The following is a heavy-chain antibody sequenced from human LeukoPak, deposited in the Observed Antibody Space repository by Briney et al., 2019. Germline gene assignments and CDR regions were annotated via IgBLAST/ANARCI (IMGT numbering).Heavy chain of an antibody. D-gene: IGHD3-22*01. CDR3: ARLDSNWFDP. J-gene: IGHJ5*02. Sequence: PETLSLTCTVSGGSISSYYWSWIRQPPGKGLEWIGYIYYSGSTNYNPSLKSRVTISVDTSKNQFSLKLSSVTAADTAVYYCARLDSNWFDPWGQGTLVTVSS. CDR2: IYYSGST. V-gene: IGHV4-59*08. CDR1: GGSISSYY.